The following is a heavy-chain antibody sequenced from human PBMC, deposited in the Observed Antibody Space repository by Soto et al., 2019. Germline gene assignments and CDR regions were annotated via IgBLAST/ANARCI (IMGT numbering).Heavy chain of an antibody. CDR3: ATYETEGIRWFDP. V-gene: IGHV3-23*01. Sequence: EVQLLESGGDLVQPGGSLRLSCAASGFTFSAYAMTWVRQAPGKGLEWVSSIGSSGGVTYYADSVKGRFTSSRDNSKNTLYLKMITLRAEETAVYFCATYETEGIRWFDPWGQGILVTVSS. CDR1: GFTFSAYA. CDR2: IGSSGGVT. J-gene: IGHJ5*02. D-gene: IGHD3-3*01.